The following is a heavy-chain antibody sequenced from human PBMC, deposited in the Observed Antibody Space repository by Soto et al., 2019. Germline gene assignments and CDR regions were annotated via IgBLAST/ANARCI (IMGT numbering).Heavy chain of an antibody. Sequence: PSETLSLTCVVSDGSISSYDWWTWFRQTPGKALVRIGKMERSGAADYSPSAKSRATISADSSKNHFSLMLNGGTAADTAVYYCATGNVDSMLEYWGQGTQVTVSS. V-gene: IGHV4-4*02. CDR2: MERSGAA. D-gene: IGHD3-3*01. CDR3: ATGNVDSMLEY. CDR1: DGSISSYDW. J-gene: IGHJ4*02.